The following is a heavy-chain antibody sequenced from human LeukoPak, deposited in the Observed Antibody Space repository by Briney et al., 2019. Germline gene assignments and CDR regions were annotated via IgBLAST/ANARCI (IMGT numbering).Heavy chain of an antibody. CDR1: GFTFSSYA. Sequence: PGGSLRLSCAASGFTFSSYAMSWVRQAPGKGLEWVSAISGSGGSTYYADSVKGRFTISRDNSKNTLYLQMNSLKAEDTAVYYCAKYSHKHRNFDWLPFDYWGQGTLVTVSS. D-gene: IGHD3-9*01. CDR3: AKYSHKHRNFDWLPFDY. V-gene: IGHV3-23*01. J-gene: IGHJ4*02. CDR2: ISGSGGST.